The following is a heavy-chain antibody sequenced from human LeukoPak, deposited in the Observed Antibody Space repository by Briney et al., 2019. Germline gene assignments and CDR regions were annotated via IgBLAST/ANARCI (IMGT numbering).Heavy chain of an antibody. Sequence: SETLSLTCTASGGSISSSSYYWGWIRQPPGKGLEWIGSIYYSGSTYYNPSLKSRVTISVDTSKNQFSLKLSSVTAADTAVYYCAMAYSSSSAFDYWGQGTLVTVSS. V-gene: IGHV4-39*01. D-gene: IGHD6-6*01. CDR1: GGSISSSSYY. J-gene: IGHJ4*02. CDR2: IYYSGST. CDR3: AMAYSSSSAFDY.